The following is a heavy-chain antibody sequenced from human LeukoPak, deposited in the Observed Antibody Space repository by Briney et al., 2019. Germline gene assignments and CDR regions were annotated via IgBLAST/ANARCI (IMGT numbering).Heavy chain of an antibody. CDR3: ARDMVAIFAFDI. CDR2: SYYSGST. D-gene: IGHD4/OR15-4a*01. CDR1: GCSISSTSYY. V-gene: IGHV4-39*07. Sequence: SETLSLTCTGSGCSISSTSYYWGWIRQPPGKGLEWIASSYYSGSTYYNPALKSRITISVDTSKNQFSLKLSSVTAADTAVYYCARDMVAIFAFDIWGQGTMVTVSS. J-gene: IGHJ3*02.